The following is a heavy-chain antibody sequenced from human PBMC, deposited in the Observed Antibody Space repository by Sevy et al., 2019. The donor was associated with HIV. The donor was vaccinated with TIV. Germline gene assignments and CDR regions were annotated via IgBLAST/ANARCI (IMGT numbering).Heavy chain of an antibody. J-gene: IGHJ4*02. CDR1: GGSISSSETY. V-gene: IGHV4-30-4*08. D-gene: IGHD5-12*01. Sequence: SENLSLTCTVSGGSISSSETYWSWIRQSPGGGLEWIGYIHYTGGTYYNPFLKDRVAMSVDTSERQFSLRLSLLTAADTLGYFCARKRGYNHGPFDYWGQGTLVTVSS. CDR3: ARKRGYNHGPFDY. CDR2: IHYTGGT.